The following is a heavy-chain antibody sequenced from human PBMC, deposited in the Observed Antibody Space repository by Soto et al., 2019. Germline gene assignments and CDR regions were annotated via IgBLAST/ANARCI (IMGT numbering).Heavy chain of an antibody. V-gene: IGHV4-30-4*01. J-gene: IGHJ4*02. CDR3: ARDPAGVARSDY. CDR1: GASISSGDYY. Sequence: ASETLSLTCTVSGASISSGDYYWSWIRQPPGKGLEWIGYIYFSGNTYYNPSLQSRLTISIDTSKNQFSLRLSFVTAADTAVYYCARDPAGVARSDYWGRGTLVTVSS. CDR2: IYFSGNT. D-gene: IGHD6-13*01.